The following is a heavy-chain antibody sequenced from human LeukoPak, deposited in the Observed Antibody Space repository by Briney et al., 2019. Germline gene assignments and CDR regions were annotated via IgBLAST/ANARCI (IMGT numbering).Heavy chain of an antibody. D-gene: IGHD2-2*01. CDR3: TRGSRYCDSTSCPYYYMDV. CDR2: IRSKVYGGTT. Sequence: GGSLRLSCTASGFTFGDYAMSWVRQAPGKGLEWVGFIRSKVYGGTTEYAAFVKGRFTISRDDSKSIAYLQMNSLKTEDTAVYYCTRGSRYCDSTSCPYYYMDVWGKGTTVTVSS. J-gene: IGHJ6*03. CDR1: GFTFGDYA. V-gene: IGHV3-49*04.